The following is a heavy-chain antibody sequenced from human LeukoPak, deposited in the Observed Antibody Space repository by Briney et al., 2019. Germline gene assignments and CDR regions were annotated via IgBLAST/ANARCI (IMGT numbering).Heavy chain of an antibody. V-gene: IGHV3-7*04. CDR3: ARGYNSALDY. CDR1: GFAFSSYW. Sequence: GGSLRLSCAVSGFAFSSYWMAWVRQAPGKGLEWVANIDQDGSDKNYVDSVKGRFTISRDNAKNSLYLQMNSLRAEDTALYFCARGYNSALDYWGQGVLVTVSS. D-gene: IGHD6-19*01. J-gene: IGHJ4*01. CDR2: IDQDGSDK.